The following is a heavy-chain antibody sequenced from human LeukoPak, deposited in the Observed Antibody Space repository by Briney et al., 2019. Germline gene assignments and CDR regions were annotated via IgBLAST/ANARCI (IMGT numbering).Heavy chain of an antibody. CDR3: ARHGLISSGWSHWFDP. V-gene: IGHV4-39*01. D-gene: IGHD6-13*01. J-gene: IGHJ5*02. CDR2: IYSTGNT. Sequence: SETLSLTCIVSAGSISSSGYSWVWIRQPPGKGLEWIGTIYSTGNTYYSPSLKSRVTISVDTSKNQFSLKLSSMTAADTAVYFCARHGLISSGWSHWFDPWGQGTLVTVSS. CDR1: AGSISSSGYS.